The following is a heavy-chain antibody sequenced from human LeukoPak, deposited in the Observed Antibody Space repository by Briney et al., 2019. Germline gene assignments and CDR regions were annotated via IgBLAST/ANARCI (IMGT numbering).Heavy chain of an antibody. CDR1: GGSISSGGYY. CDR2: IYHSGST. CDR3: ARHKPYSSSSTHAFDI. Sequence: SETLSLTCTVSGGSISSGGYYWSWIRQPPGKGLEWIGYIYHSGSTYYNPSLKSRVTISVDRSKNQFSLKLSSVTAADTAVYYCARHKPYSSSSTHAFDIWGQGTMVTVSS. V-gene: IGHV4-30-2*01. J-gene: IGHJ3*02. D-gene: IGHD6-6*01.